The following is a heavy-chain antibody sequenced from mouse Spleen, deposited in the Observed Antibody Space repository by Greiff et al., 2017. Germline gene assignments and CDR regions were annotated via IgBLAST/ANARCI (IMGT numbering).Heavy chain of an antibody. V-gene: IGHV1-82*01. CDR3: ARGGMVTGYYYAMDY. J-gene: IGHJ4*01. Sequence: VQLQQSGPELVKPGASVKISCKASGYAFSSSWMNWVKQRPGKGLEWIGRIYPGDGDTNYNGKFKGKATLTADKSSSTAYMQLSSLTSEDSAVYFCARGGMVTGYYYAMDYWGQGTSVTVSS. D-gene: IGHD2-10*02. CDR1: GYAFSSSW. CDR2: IYPGDGDT.